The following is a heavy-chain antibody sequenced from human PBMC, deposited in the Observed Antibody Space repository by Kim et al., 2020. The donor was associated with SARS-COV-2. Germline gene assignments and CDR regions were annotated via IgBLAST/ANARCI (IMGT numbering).Heavy chain of an antibody. Sequence: SETLSLTCTVSGGSINNYYWTWIRQPPGKGLEWIGYIFYDGNINYHPSFKSRVTISVDTSKNQFSLKLSSVTAADTAVYFCGRLRYSPLYAMDVWGQGTTVTVSS. CDR3: GRLRYSPLYAMDV. V-gene: IGHV4-59*13. CDR2: IFYDGNI. D-gene: IGHD3-9*01. J-gene: IGHJ6*02. CDR1: GGSINNYY.